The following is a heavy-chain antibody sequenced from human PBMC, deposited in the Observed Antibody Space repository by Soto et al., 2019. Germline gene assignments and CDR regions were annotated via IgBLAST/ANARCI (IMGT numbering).Heavy chain of an antibody. CDR1: GGTFSSYA. D-gene: IGHD3-3*01. CDR3: ARGPPAYNDFWSGYYWEYYYGMDV. J-gene: IGHJ6*02. Sequence: GASVKVSCKASGGTFSSYAISWVRQAPGQGLEWMGGIIPIFGTANYAQKFQGRVTITADESTSTAYMELSSLRSEDTAVYYCARGPPAYNDFWSGYYWEYYYGMDVWGQGTTVTVSS. V-gene: IGHV1-69*13. CDR2: IIPIFGTA.